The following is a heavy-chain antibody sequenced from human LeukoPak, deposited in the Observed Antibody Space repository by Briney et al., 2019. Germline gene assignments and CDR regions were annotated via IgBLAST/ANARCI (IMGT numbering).Heavy chain of an antibody. CDR1: GGSFSGYY. CDR2: INHSGST. CDR3: ARRAGYCTNGVCYQKNYFDY. J-gene: IGHJ4*02. V-gene: IGHV4-34*01. D-gene: IGHD2-8*01. Sequence: SETLSLTCAVYGGSFSGYYWSWIRQPPGKGLEWIGEINHSGSTNYNPSLKSRVTISVDTSKNQFSLKLSSVTAAGTAVYYCARRAGYCTNGVCYQKNYFDYWGQGTLVTVSS.